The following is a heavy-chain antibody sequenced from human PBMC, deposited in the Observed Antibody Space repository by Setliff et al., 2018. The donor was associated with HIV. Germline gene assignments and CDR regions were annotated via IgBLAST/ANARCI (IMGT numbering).Heavy chain of an antibody. J-gene: IGHJ4*02. CDR3: VRGPPYGGLADYFDY. D-gene: IGHD3-10*01. CDR1: GFTFSAHW. Sequence: PGGSLRLSCAASGFTFSAHWMTWVRQAPGKGLEWVANIKQGGNEKYYVDSVTGRFTVSRDDARESLYLRMNSLRAEDTAVYYCVRGPPYGGLADYFDYWGQGALVTVSS. V-gene: IGHV3-7*01. CDR2: IKQGGNEK.